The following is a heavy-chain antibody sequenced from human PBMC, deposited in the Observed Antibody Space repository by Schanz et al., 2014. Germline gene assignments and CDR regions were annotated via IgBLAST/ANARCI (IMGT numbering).Heavy chain of an antibody. V-gene: IGHV1-69*08. D-gene: IGHD3-22*01. CDR1: GGTFSSDT. CDR2: IVPIAGIT. Sequence: QVHLVQSGAEVKKPGSSVKVSCKASGGTFSSDTFSWVRQAPGQGLEWMGRIVPIAGITNYAQRFQVRVTITADKSSDTAYMELSSLRSEDTAVYYCAREVGLYDRGWFDPWGQGTLVTVSS. CDR3: AREVGLYDRGWFDP. J-gene: IGHJ5*02.